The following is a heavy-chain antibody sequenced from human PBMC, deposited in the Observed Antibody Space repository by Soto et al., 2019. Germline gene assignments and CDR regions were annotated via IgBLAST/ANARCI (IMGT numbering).Heavy chain of an antibody. D-gene: IGHD5-18*01. J-gene: IGHJ5*02. CDR1: GFSLSGGGVG. Sequence: SGPTLVNPTQTLTLTCTFSGFSLSGGGVGVGWIRQPPGKALEWVALIYWDDDKRYSPSLKSRLTITKDTSKNQVVLTMTNMDPVDIATYYCAHKMDTVDWFGPWGRGTLVTVSS. V-gene: IGHV2-5*02. CDR2: IYWDDDK. CDR3: AHKMDTVDWFGP.